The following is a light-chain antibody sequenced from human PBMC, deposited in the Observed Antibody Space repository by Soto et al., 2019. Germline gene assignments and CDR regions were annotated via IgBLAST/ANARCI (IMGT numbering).Light chain of an antibody. V-gene: IGKV1-5*01. CDR3: QQTYAAPLT. CDR2: DAS. Sequence: DIQMTQSPSTLSASVGYRFTITCRASQSISSWLAWYQQKPGKAPKLLIYDASNLESGVPSRFSGSGSGTDFTLTISSLQPEDFATYYCQQTYAAPLTFGGGTKVDIK. CDR1: QSISSW. J-gene: IGKJ4*01.